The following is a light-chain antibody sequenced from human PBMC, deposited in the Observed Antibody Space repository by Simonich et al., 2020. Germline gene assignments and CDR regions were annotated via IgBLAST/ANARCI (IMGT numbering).Light chain of an antibody. CDR3: QQYYSTPYT. CDR1: QSVLYSSNNKNY. V-gene: IGKV4-1*01. Sequence: DIVMPQSPDSLAVSLGERATINCKSSQSVLYSSNNKNYLAWYQQKPGQPPKRLIYWASTRESGVPDRFSGSGSGTDFTLTISSLQAEDVAVYYCQQYYSTPYTFGQGTKLEIK. J-gene: IGKJ2*01. CDR2: WAS.